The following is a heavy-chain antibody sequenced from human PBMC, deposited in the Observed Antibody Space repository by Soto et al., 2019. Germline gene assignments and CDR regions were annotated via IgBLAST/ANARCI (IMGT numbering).Heavy chain of an antibody. CDR2: VTADRSNK. CDR3: GRITLKTSVDTFDF. J-gene: IGHJ3*01. Sequence: GSLRLSCAASVFTFSTYALHWVRQAPEKGLEWVATVTADRSNKYHADSVEGRITMSRGDSKNTLYLQLNSLRAEDTAVYYCGRITLKTSVDTFDFWGQGTMVTVSS. CDR1: VFTFSTYA. V-gene: IGHV3-30-3*01. D-gene: IGHD3-10*01.